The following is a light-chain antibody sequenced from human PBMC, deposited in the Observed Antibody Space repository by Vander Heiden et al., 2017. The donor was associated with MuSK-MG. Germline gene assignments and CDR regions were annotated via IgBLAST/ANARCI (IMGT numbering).Light chain of an antibody. V-gene: IGKV3-15*01. J-gene: IGKJ2*03. CDR2: GAS. Sequence: EIVMTQSPATLSVSPGERATLSCRASQSVSRNLAWYQQKPGQAPRLLIDGASTRATGIPARFSASRSGTEFTLTISRRQSEDLAVYYCQQYKNWPLSSFGQW. CDR1: QSVSRN. CDR3: QQYKNWPLSS.